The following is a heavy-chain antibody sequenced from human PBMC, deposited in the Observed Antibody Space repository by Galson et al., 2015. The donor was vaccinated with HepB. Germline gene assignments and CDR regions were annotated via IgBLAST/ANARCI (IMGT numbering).Heavy chain of an antibody. CDR3: ARPSGGYSYGSDY. CDR1: GFTFSNYW. J-gene: IGHJ4*02. CDR2: IKGDESEK. Sequence: SLRLSCAASGFTFSNYWMSWVRQAPGKGLEWVANIKGDESEKYYVDSVKGRFTISRDNAKNSLYLQMNGLRVEDTAMYYCARPSGGYSYGSDYWGQGTLVTVSS. D-gene: IGHD5-18*01. V-gene: IGHV3-7*03.